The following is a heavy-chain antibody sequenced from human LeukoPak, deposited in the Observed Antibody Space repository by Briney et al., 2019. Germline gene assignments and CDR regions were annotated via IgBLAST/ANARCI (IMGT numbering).Heavy chain of an antibody. V-gene: IGHV3-33*05. CDR1: GFTFSSYG. D-gene: IGHD3-3*01. Sequence: GRSLRLSCAASGFTFSSYGMHWVRQAPGKGLEWVAVISYDGSNKYYADSVKGRFTISRDNSKNSLYLQMNSLRAEDTAVYYCAREGNGYYDFWSGFPLDYYYGMDVWGQGTTVTVSS. J-gene: IGHJ6*02. CDR2: ISYDGSNK. CDR3: AREGNGYYDFWSGFPLDYYYGMDV.